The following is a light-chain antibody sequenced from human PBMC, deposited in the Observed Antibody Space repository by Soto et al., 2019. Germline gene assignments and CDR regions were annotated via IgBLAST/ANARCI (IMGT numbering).Light chain of an antibody. V-gene: IGKV1-5*03. CDR1: QTLNNW. J-gene: IGKJ1*01. CDR2: KTS. Sequence: DIQLTQSPSTLSASVGDRVTITCRASQTLNNWMAWYQQKPGQAPKLLIYKTSSLQSGVPSRFSGSGSGTEFTLTISSLQPDDFATYFCQQSRSFGQGTKVDIK. CDR3: QQSRS.